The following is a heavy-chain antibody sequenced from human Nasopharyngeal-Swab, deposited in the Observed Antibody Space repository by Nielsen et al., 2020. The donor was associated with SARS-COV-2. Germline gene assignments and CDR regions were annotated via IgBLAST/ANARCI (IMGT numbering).Heavy chain of an antibody. D-gene: IGHD1-1*01. J-gene: IGHJ4*02. CDR1: GFTFSSYW. V-gene: IGHV3-7*03. Sequence: GESLKISCAASGFTFSSYWMSWVRQAPGKGLEWVANIKQDGSEKYYVDSVKGRFTISRDNAKNSLHLQMNSLRAEDTALYYCARGNWNLDFWGQGTLVTVSS. CDR3: ARGNWNLDF. CDR2: IKQDGSEK.